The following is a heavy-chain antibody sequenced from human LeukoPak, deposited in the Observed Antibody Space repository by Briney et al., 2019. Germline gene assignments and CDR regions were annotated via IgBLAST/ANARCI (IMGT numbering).Heavy chain of an antibody. Sequence: ASVTVSCKTSGYTFSRHYIHWVRQAPGQGLEWLGLINTSGATTRYGQNFKGRVTATRDTSTSTVYMEMSSLNSEDTAVYYCARGLESSGWYGMDVWGQGTTIIVSS. CDR2: INTSGATT. D-gene: IGHD6-19*01. CDR1: GYTFSRHY. V-gene: IGHV1-46*01. J-gene: IGHJ6*02. CDR3: ARGLESSGWYGMDV.